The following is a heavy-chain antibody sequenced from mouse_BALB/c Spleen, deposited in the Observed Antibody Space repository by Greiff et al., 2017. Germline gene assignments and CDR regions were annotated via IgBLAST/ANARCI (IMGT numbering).Heavy chain of an antibody. CDR3: NAGRRYDVLDY. V-gene: IGHV14-4*02. D-gene: IGHD2-14*01. J-gene: IGHJ2*01. CDR1: GFNIKDYY. Sequence: EVQLQQSGAELVRSGASVKLSCTASGFNIKDYYMHWVKQRPEQGLEWIGWIDPENGDTEYAPKFQGKATMTADTSSNTAYLQLSSLTSEDTAVYYCNAGRRYDVLDYWGQGTTLTVSS. CDR2: IDPENGDT.